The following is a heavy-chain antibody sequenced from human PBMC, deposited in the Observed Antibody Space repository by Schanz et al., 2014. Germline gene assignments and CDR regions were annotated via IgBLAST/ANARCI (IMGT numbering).Heavy chain of an antibody. CDR3: VKDLQREFLRDDHYYGMDV. CDR2: IWYDGNNK. CDR1: GFTFSSYG. Sequence: QVQLVESGGGVVQPGRSLRLSCATSGFTFSSYGMHWVRQAPGKGLEWVAVIWYDGNNKFYADSVKGRFIISRDNSKNTLDLQMNSLRAEDPAVYYCVKDLQREFLRDDHYYGMDVWGQGTTVTVS. V-gene: IGHV3-33*06. J-gene: IGHJ6*02. D-gene: IGHD3-10*01.